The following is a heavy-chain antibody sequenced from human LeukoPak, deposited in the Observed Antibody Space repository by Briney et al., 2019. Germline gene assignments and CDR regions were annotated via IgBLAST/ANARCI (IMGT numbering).Heavy chain of an antibody. V-gene: IGHV3-49*03. CDR2: IRSKAYSGTT. D-gene: IGHD6-19*01. J-gene: IGHJ4*02. CDR3: TRAMAPQQWLVPPYY. Sequence: GGSLRLSCAASGFTFGDYAMSWFRQAPGKGLEWVGFIRSKAYSGTTEYAASVKGRFTISRDDSKSIAYLQMNSLKSEDTAVYYCTRAMAPQQWLVPPYYWGQGTLDTVSS. CDR1: GFTFGDYA.